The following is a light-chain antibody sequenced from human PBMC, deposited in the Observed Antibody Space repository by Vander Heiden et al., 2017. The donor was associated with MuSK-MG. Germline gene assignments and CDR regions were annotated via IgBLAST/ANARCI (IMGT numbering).Light chain of an antibody. CDR3: QQSVCTLYS. J-gene: IGKJ2*01. V-gene: IGKV1-39*01. CDR1: QSITNS. Sequence: DIQMTQSPSSLSASVGDRVTITCRASQSITNSLNWYQQKPGKPPNLLIYAASSLQSGVPSRFSGSGYGTDFTLTISRLQPEDFATYYCQQSVCTLYSFGQGTKLEI. CDR2: AAS.